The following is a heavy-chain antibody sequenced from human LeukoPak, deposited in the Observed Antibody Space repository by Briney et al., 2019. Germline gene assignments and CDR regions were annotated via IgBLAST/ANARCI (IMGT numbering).Heavy chain of an antibody. CDR3: AREARRIAARSNFDY. CDR2: IYTSGST. D-gene: IGHD6-6*01. CDR1: GGSISSYY. J-gene: IGHJ4*02. V-gene: IGHV4-4*07. Sequence: SETLSLTCTVSGGSISSYYWSWIRQPAGKGLEWIGRIYTSGSTYYNPSLKSRVTISVDTSKNQFSLKLSSVTAADTAVYYCAREARRIAARSNFDYWGQGTLVTVSS.